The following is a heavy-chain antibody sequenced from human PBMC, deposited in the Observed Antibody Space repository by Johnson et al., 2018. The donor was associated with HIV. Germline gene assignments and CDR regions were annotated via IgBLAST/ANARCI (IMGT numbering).Heavy chain of an antibody. V-gene: IGHV3-66*01. CDR2: IQWQGGST. J-gene: IGHJ3*02. CDR1: VFTVSINY. CDR3: ARGGSYLTLDDAFDI. Sequence: HLVASGGAFVKPGGSLILSCAASVFTVSINYMSWVRQAPGKGLEWVSAIQWQGGSTDYADSVKGRFTISRDNAKNSLYLQMNSLRAEDTAVYYCARGGSYLTLDDAFDIWGQGTMVTVSS. D-gene: IGHD1-26*01.